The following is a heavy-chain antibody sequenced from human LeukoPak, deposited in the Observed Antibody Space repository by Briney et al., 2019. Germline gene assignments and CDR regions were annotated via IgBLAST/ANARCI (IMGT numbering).Heavy chain of an antibody. CDR2: INPNSGGT. D-gene: IGHD3-10*01. CDR3: ATHLVPTGIDY. J-gene: IGHJ4*02. Sequence: EASVKVSCKASGYTFTGYYMRWVRQAPGQGLEWMGRINPNSGGTNYAQKFQGRVTMTRDTSISTAYMELSRLRSDDTAVYYCATHLVPTGIDYWGQGTLVTVSS. V-gene: IGHV1-2*06. CDR1: GYTFTGYY.